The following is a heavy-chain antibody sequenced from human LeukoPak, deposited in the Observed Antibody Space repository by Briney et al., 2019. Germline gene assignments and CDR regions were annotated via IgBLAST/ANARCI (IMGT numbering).Heavy chain of an antibody. J-gene: IGHJ6*03. CDR2: ISYDGSNK. V-gene: IGHV3-30*18. Sequence: GGSLRLSCAASGFTLSSYGMHWVRQAPGKGLEWVAVISYDGSNKYYVDSVKGRFTISRDNSKNALYLQLNSLRAEDTALYYCAKDQIDCSGGSCIYYYYYSMDVWGKGTTVTVSS. CDR3: AKDQIDCSGGSCIYYYYYSMDV. CDR1: GFTLSSYG. D-gene: IGHD2-15*01.